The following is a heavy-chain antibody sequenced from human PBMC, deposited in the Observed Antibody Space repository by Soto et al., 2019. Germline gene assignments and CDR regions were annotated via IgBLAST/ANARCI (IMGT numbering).Heavy chain of an antibody. V-gene: IGHV4-30-4*01. J-gene: IGHJ5*02. CDR1: GGSISSGDYY. CDR2: IYHSGST. Sequence: QVQLQESGPGLVKPSQTLSLTCTVSGGSISSGDYYWSWICQPPGKGLEWIGYIYHSGSTYYNPSLKSRVTISVDTSKTQFSLKLSSVTAADTAVYYCARERPDGARLDPWGQGTLVTVSS. CDR3: ARERPDGARLDP. D-gene: IGHD6-6*01.